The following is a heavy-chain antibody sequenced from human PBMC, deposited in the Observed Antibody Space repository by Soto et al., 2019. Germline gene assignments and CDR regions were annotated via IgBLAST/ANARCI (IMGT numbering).Heavy chain of an antibody. CDR1: GFTFSSYA. J-gene: IGHJ6*03. CDR3: AKTPRPRPYYMDV. Sequence: EVQLLESGGGLVQPGGSLRLSCAASGFTFSSYAMSWVRQAPGKGLEWVSAISGSGGSTYYADSGKGRFTTSRDNSKNTLYLQMNSLRAEDTAVYYCAKTPRPRPYYMDVWGKGTTVTVSS. V-gene: IGHV3-23*01. CDR2: ISGSGGST.